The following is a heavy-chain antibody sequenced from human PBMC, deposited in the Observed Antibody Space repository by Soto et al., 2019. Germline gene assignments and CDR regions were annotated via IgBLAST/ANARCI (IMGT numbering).Heavy chain of an antibody. J-gene: IGHJ6*02. CDR3: ASAGKYYDFWSASLTGYYYGMDV. CDR1: GGTFSSYA. V-gene: IGHV1-69*01. CDR2: IIPSFGTA. D-gene: IGHD3-3*01. Sequence: QVQLVQSGAEVKKPGSSVKVSCKASGGTFSSYAISWVRQAPGQGLEWMGGIIPSFGTANYAQKFQGRVTITADESTSTAYMELSSLRSEDTAVYYCASAGKYYDFWSASLTGYYYGMDVWGQGTTVTVSS.